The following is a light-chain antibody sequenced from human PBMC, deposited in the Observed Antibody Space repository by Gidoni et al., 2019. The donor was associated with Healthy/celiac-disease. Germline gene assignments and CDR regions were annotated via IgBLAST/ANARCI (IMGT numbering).Light chain of an antibody. Sequence: EIVLTQSPATMSLYPGDRATLSCRASQSVSSYLAWYQQKPGQAPRLLIDDASNRATGIPARFSGSGSGTDFTLTISSLEPEDFAVYYCQQRSNWPPTFGPGTKVDIK. J-gene: IGKJ3*01. V-gene: IGKV3-11*01. CDR3: QQRSNWPPT. CDR1: QSVSSY. CDR2: DAS.